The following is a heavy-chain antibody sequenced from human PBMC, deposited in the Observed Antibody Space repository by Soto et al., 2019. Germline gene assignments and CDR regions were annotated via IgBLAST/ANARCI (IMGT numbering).Heavy chain of an antibody. J-gene: IGHJ4*02. D-gene: IGHD3-3*01. CDR2: IYYSGST. V-gene: IGHV4-30-4*01. Sequence: QVQLQEPGPGLVKPSQTLSLTCTVSGGSISSGDYYWSWIRQPPGKGLEWIGYIYYSGSTYYNPSLKSRVTISVDTSKNQFSLKLSSVTAADTAVYYCARATIFGVVIFDYWGQGTLVTVSS. CDR1: GGSISSGDYY. CDR3: ARATIFGVVIFDY.